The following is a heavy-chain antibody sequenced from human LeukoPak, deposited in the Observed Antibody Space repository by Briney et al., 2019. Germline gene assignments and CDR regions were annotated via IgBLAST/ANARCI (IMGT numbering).Heavy chain of an antibody. J-gene: IGHJ4*02. Sequence: PSDTLSLTCTVSGGSISSYYWSWIRQPLGNGLEWIGYIYYSGSSNHNPSLKSRVTMSVDTSKNQLSLNLTSVTAADTAVYYCAARERLDWILYWGQGTLVTVSS. CDR2: IYYSGSS. CDR1: GGSISSYY. V-gene: IGHV4-59*07. CDR3: AARERLDWILY. D-gene: IGHD3-9*01.